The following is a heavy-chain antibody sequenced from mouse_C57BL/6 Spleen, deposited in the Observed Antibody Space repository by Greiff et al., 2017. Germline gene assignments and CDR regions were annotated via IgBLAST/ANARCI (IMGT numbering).Heavy chain of an antibody. CDR2: INPNNGGT. V-gene: IGHV1-26*01. CDR1: GYTFTDYY. D-gene: IGHD1-1*01. Sequence: VQLQQSGPELVKPGASVKISCKASGYTFTDYYMNWVKQSHGKSLEWIGDINPNNGGTSYNQKFKGKATLTVDKSSSTAYMELRSLTSEDSAVYYCARWKLLPGYWGQGTTLTVSS. J-gene: IGHJ2*01. CDR3: ARWKLLPGY.